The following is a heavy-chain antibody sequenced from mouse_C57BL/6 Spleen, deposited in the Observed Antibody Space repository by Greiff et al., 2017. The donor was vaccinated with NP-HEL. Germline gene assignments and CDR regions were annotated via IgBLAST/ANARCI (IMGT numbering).Heavy chain of an antibody. J-gene: IGHJ2*01. CDR3: ARDGSSYGGYFDY. Sequence: VLLVESGAELVKPGASVKISCKASGYAFSSYWMNWVKQRPGKGLAWIGQIYPGDGDTNYNGKFKGKATLTADKSSSTAYMQLSSLTSEDSAVYFCARDGSSYGGYFDYWGQGTTLTVSS. V-gene: IGHV1-80*01. D-gene: IGHD1-1*01. CDR2: IYPGDGDT. CDR1: GYAFSSYW.